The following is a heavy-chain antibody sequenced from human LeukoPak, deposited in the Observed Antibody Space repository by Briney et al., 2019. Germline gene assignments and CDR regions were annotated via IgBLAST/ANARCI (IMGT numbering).Heavy chain of an antibody. CDR3: ATCYYDSSGPKGFDP. CDR2: FDPEDGET. V-gene: IGHV1-24*01. Sequence: ASVKVSCTVSGYTLTELSMHWVRQAPGKGLEWMGGFDPEDGETIYAQKFQGRVTMTEDTSTDTAYMELSSLRSEDTAVYYCATCYYDSSGPKGFDPWGQGTLVTVSS. D-gene: IGHD3-22*01. CDR1: GYTLTELS. J-gene: IGHJ5*02.